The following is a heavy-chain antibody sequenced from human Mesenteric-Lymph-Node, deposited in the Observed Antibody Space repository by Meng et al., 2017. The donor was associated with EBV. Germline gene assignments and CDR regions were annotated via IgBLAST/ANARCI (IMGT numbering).Heavy chain of an antibody. CDR2: IYRSGST. J-gene: IGHJ4*02. CDR3: ARVAYCSGGSCYLYYFDY. Sequence: QVTLSWSVPGLVKPSGCLSLPFAVSGGSISRRNWWSWVRQPPGKGLEWIGEIYRSGSTNYNPSLKSRVTISVDKSKNQFSLKLSSVTAADTAVYYCARVAYCSGGSCYLYYFDYWGQGTLVTVSS. CDR1: GGSISRRNW. V-gene: IGHV4-4*02. D-gene: IGHD2-15*01.